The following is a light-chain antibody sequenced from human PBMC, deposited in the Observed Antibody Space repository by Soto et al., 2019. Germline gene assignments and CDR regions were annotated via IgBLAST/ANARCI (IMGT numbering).Light chain of an antibody. V-gene: IGKV3-15*01. Sequence: EIAMTQSPATLSVSPGERATLSCRASQSVSSNLAWYHHKPGQAPRLLIYGASTRATGIPARFSGSGSGTDFTLTISSLQPEDFATYYCQQVYVYPSTFGGGTKVDIK. CDR1: QSVSSN. J-gene: IGKJ4*01. CDR3: QQVYVYPST. CDR2: GAS.